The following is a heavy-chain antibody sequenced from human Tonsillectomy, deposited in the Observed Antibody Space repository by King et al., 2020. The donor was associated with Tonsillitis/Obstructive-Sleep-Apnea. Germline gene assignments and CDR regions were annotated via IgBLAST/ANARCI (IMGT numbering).Heavy chain of an antibody. J-gene: IGHJ2*01. V-gene: IGHV3-74*01. CDR3: ASNTAMAIYWYFDL. Sequence: VQLVESGGGLVQPGGSLRLSCAASGFTFSSYWMHWVRQAPGKGLVWGSRINSDGSSISYADSVKGRFTISRDNAKNTLYLQMNSLRAEDTAVYYCASNTAMAIYWYFDLWGRGTLVTVSS. D-gene: IGHD5-18*01. CDR1: GFTFSSYW. CDR2: INSDGSSI.